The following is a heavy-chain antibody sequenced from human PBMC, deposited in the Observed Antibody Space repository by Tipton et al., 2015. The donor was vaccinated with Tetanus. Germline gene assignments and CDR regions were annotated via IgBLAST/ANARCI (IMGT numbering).Heavy chain of an antibody. V-gene: IGHV3-11*01. Sequence: QLVQSGGGLVKPGGSLRLSCAASGFTFSDYYLSWIRQAPGKGLEWVSYISRSGTNIHYADSVKGRFTVSRDNAKNSLYLQMNGLRVEDTALYYCARDIDVPGTTLYFDYWGQGTLVSVSS. CDR1: GFTFSDYY. D-gene: IGHD1-1*01. CDR3: ARDIDVPGTTLYFDY. J-gene: IGHJ4*02. CDR2: ISRSGTNI.